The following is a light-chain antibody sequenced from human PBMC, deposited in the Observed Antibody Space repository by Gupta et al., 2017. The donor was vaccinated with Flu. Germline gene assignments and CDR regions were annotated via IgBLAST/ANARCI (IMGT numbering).Light chain of an antibody. CDR3: QSEDSSRSGSV. Sequence: QSVSTHPPSVARAPGHGVTISSTGSSSNLGAGYDVLWYQQLPGTAPKLLIYGNSNRPSGVPDRFSGSKSGTSASLAITGLQAEEEADYYCQSEDSSRSGSVFGGGTKLTVL. CDR1: SSNLGAGYD. CDR2: GNS. J-gene: IGLJ3*02. V-gene: IGLV1-40*01.